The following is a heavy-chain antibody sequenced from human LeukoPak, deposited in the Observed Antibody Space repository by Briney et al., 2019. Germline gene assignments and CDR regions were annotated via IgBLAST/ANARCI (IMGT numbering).Heavy chain of an antibody. D-gene: IGHD1-7*01. Sequence: ASVKVSCKASGYTFTSYDINWVRQATGQGLEWMGWINPNSGGTNYAQKFQGRVTMTRDTSISTAYMELSRLRSDDTAVYYCARELELSAFDIWGQGTMVTVSS. CDR2: INPNSGGT. CDR3: ARELELSAFDI. CDR1: GYTFTSYD. V-gene: IGHV1-2*02. J-gene: IGHJ3*02.